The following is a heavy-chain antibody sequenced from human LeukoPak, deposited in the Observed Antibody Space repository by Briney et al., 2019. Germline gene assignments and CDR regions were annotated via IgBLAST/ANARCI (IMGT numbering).Heavy chain of an antibody. CDR1: GFTFSSYD. Sequence: GGSLGLSCAASGFTFSSYDMHWVRQATGKGLEWVSAIGTAGDTYYPGSVKGRFTISRENAKNSLYLQMNSLRAGDTAVYYCARVARQQLVPDWYFDLWGRGTLVTVSS. D-gene: IGHD6-13*01. V-gene: IGHV3-13*01. J-gene: IGHJ2*01. CDR3: ARVARQQLVPDWYFDL. CDR2: IGTAGDT.